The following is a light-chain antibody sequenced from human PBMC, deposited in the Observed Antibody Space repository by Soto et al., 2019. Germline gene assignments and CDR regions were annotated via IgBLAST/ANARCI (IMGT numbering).Light chain of an antibody. CDR1: TSNIGAGYY. CDR2: ANN. V-gene: IGLV1-40*01. J-gene: IGLJ2*01. CDR3: QSYDSSLSGVV. Sequence: QSVLTQPPSVSGAPGQRVTISCTGSTSNIGAGYYVHWYQQLPGTAPKLFIYANNNRPSGVPDRFSGSKSGTSASLAITGRQDDDEADYYCQSYDSSLSGVVFGGGTKLTVL.